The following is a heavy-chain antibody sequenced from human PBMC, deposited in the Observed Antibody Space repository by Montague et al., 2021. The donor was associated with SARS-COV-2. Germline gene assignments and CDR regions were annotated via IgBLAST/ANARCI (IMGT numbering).Heavy chain of an antibody. CDR2: ISSSGSTI. D-gene: IGHD6-19*01. CDR3: ARSANIAVAGTLWFDYYYYMDV. J-gene: IGHJ6*03. Sequence: SLRLSCAASGFTFSSYEMNWVRQAPGKGLEWVSYISSSGSTIYYADSVKGRFTISRDNAKNSLYLQMNSLRAEDTAVYYCARSANIAVAGTLWFDYYYYMDVGGKGTRSPSP. CDR1: GFTFSSYE. V-gene: IGHV3-48*03.